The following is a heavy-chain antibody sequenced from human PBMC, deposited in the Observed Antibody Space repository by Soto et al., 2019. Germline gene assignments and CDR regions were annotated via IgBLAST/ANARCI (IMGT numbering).Heavy chain of an antibody. Sequence: GGSLRLSCATSGFTFSSYGMHWVRQAPGKGLEWVAVMSYDGRNSYYADSVKGRFTISRDNSKNTLYLQMNSLRAEDTAVYYCAKAGYDFSVDVIYYHYYVDVWGKGTTVTVSS. D-gene: IGHD5-12*01. V-gene: IGHV3-30*18. CDR1: GFTFSSYG. CDR2: MSYDGRNS. J-gene: IGHJ6*03. CDR3: AKAGYDFSVDVIYYHYYVDV.